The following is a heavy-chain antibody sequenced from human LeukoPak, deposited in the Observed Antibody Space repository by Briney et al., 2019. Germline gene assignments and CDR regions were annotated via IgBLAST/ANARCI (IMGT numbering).Heavy chain of an antibody. V-gene: IGHV3-73*01. D-gene: IGHD3-16*02. J-gene: IGHJ4*02. CDR3: TTLNYVWGTYPPDY. CDR1: GXA. Sequence: GXAXXWVRQASXXGLEWVGRTRNKAHNYATAYGASVQGRFSISRDESKTTAYLQMNSLKTEDTAVYYCTTLNYVWGTYPPDYWGQGTLVTVSS. CDR2: TRNKAHNYAT.